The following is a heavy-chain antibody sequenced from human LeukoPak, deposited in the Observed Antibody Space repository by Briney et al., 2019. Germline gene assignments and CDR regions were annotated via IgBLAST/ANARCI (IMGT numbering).Heavy chain of an antibody. J-gene: IGHJ4*02. CDR2: ISGSSSST. CDR3: AKAPDSSGYNDY. CDR1: GFTFSTYA. D-gene: IGHD3-22*01. V-gene: IGHV3-23*01. Sequence: GGSLRLSCAASGFTFSTYAMNWVRQAPGKGLEWVSAISGSSSSTYYADSVKGRFTISRDNSKNTLYLQMNSLRAEDTAVYYCAKAPDSSGYNDYWGQGTLVTVSS.